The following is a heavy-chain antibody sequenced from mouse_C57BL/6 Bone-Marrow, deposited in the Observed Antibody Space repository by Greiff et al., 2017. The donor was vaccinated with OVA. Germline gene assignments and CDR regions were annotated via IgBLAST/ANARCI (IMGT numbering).Heavy chain of an antibody. CDR3: AREDTTVVARGDFDY. CDR2: IYPRDGST. J-gene: IGHJ2*01. Sequence: VKLVESGPELVKPGASVKLSCKASGYTFTSYDINWVKQRPGQGLEWIGWIYPRDGSTKYNEKFKGKATLTVDTSSSTAYMELHSLTSEDSAVYFCAREDTTVVARGDFDYWGQGTTLTVSS. D-gene: IGHD1-1*01. CDR1: GYTFTSYD. V-gene: IGHV1-85*01.